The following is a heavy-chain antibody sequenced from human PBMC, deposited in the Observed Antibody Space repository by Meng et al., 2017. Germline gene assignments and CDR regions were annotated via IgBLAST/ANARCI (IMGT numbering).Heavy chain of an antibody. Sequence: GESLKISCAASGFTFSSYAMHWVRQAPGKGLEWVAVISYDGSNKYYADSVKGRFTISRDNSKNTLYLQMNSLRAEDTAVYYCARDQDYYDSSGSLKMDYWGKGTLVTVSS. V-gene: IGHV3-30*04. CDR2: ISYDGSNK. CDR3: ARDQDYYDSSGSLKMDY. CDR1: GFTFSSYA. D-gene: IGHD3-22*01. J-gene: IGHJ4*02.